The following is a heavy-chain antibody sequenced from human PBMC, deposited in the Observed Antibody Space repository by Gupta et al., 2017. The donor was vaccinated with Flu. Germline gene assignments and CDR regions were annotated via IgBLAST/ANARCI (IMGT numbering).Heavy chain of an antibody. CDR3: AHRLHCISSTCYPNFDY. J-gene: IGHJ4*02. D-gene: IGHD2-2*01. Sequence: QITLKESGPTLVKPTQTLTLTCTFSGFSLNTSGVGVGWIRQPPGKALEWLALIYWDDDKRYSPSLKSRLSITKDTSKNQVVLTMTNMDPVDTATYYCAHRLHCISSTCYPNFDYWGQGTLVTVSS. V-gene: IGHV2-5*02. CDR1: GFSLNTSGVG. CDR2: IYWDDDK.